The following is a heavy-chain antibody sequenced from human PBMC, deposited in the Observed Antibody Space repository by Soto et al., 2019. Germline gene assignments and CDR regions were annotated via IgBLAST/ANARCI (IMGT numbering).Heavy chain of an antibody. Sequence: SETLSLTCTVSVDAISSFSWSWIRQPPGKGLEWIGYIYYSGSTTYNPSFKSRVTISVDRSEKQFSLKLTSVTAADTAVYFCAGDFGSGSYRFDYWGQGALVTVSS. CDR2: IYYSGST. CDR3: AGDFGSGSYRFDY. V-gene: IGHV4-59*01. CDR1: VDAISSFS. J-gene: IGHJ4*02. D-gene: IGHD3-10*01.